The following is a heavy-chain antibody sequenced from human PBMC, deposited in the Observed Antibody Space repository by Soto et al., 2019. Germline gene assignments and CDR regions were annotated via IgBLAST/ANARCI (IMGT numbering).Heavy chain of an antibody. Sequence: GGSLRLSCAASGFTFDDYAMHWVRQAPGKGLECVSGISWNSGSIGYADSVKGRFTISRDNAKNSLYLQMNSLRAEDTALYYCAKESAGNYYYGMDVWGQGTTVTVYS. CDR3: AKESAGNYYYGMDV. CDR1: GFTFDDYA. CDR2: ISWNSGSI. V-gene: IGHV3-9*01. D-gene: IGHD6-19*01. J-gene: IGHJ6*02.